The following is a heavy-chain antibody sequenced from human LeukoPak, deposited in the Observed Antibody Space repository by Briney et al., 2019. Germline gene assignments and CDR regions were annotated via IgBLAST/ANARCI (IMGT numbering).Heavy chain of an antibody. D-gene: IGHD3-9*01. Sequence: GGSLRVSCAASGFTFRNYWMSWVRQAPGKGLEWVANIKQDGSEKHYVDSVKGRFTISRDNPKNSLHLQMNSLRAEDTAVYYCARENYDILTYFRTGMDVWGQGTTVTVSS. CDR3: ARENYDILTYFRTGMDV. CDR1: GFTFRNYW. CDR2: IKQDGSEK. V-gene: IGHV3-7*04. J-gene: IGHJ6*02.